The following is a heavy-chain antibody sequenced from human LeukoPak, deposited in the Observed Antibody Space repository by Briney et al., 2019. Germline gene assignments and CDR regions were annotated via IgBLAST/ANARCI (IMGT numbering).Heavy chain of an antibody. CDR1: GYSFTTFG. V-gene: IGHV1-18*01. CDR2: ISAYSTYTGNT. D-gene: IGHD6-19*01. J-gene: IGHJ4*02. Sequence: GASVKVSCKASGYSFTTFGISWVRQAPGQGLEWMGWISAYSTYTGNTNYAQQFQGRVLMTTDTSTSIAYMELRSLRSDDRAVYYCVRDLGDMAAGVFYDYWGQGTLVTVSS. CDR3: VRDLGDMAAGVFYDY.